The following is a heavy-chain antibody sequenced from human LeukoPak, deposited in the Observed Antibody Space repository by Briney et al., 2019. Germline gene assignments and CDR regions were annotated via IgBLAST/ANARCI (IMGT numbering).Heavy chain of an antibody. D-gene: IGHD1-1*01. V-gene: IGHV3-7*05. J-gene: IGHJ4*02. CDR2: IKQDGSEK. CDR3: ARTAFRTAPYFDY. Sequence: QAGGSLRLSCVDSGVTFSSYWMSWVRQAPGKGLEWVANIKQDGSEKYYVDSVKGRFTISRDNAKNSLFLQMNSLRAEDTAVYYCARTAFRTAPYFDYWGQGTLVTVSS. CDR1: GVTFSSYW.